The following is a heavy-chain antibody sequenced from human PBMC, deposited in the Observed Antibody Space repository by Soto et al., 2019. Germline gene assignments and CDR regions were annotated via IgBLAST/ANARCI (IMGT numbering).Heavy chain of an antibody. CDR1: GFTFSSYG. CDR2: ISYDGSNK. D-gene: IGHD5-18*01. V-gene: IGHV3-30*03. Sequence: LRLSCAASGFTFSSYGMHWVRQAPGKGLEWVAVISYDGSNKYYADSVKGRFTISRDNSKNTLYLQMNSLRAEDTAVYYCAISTAMASYYYYYGMDVWGQGTTVTVSS. CDR3: AISTAMASYYYYYGMDV. J-gene: IGHJ6*02.